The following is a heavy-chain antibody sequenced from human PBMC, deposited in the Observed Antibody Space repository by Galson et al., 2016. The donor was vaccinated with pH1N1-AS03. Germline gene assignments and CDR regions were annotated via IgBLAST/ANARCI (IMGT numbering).Heavy chain of an antibody. CDR2: IRSKSYGGTT. Sequence: SLRLSCAASGFTFGDYAMRWFRQAPGKGLEWVGFIRSKSYGGTTEYAASVKGRFSISGDDSDSIVYLQMNGLKIEDTAVYYCSRYGGYPDYWGQGTLVTVSS. V-gene: IGHV3-49*03. D-gene: IGHD5-18*01. CDR1: GFTFGDYA. CDR3: SRYGGYPDY. J-gene: IGHJ4*02.